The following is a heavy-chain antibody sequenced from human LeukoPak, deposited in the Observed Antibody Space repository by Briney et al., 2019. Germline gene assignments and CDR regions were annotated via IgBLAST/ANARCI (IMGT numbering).Heavy chain of an antibody. J-gene: IGHJ4*02. D-gene: IGHD2-2*01. V-gene: IGHV3-7*01. CDR2: IKQDGSDK. Sequence: GGSLRLSCAASGFTFRIYWMNWVRQAPGKGLEWLANIKQDGSDKNYVDSVKGRFIISRDNAKNSLYLQMNSLRAEDTAVYYCARGYCTDSSCSRSYWGQGTLVTVSS. CDR3: ARGYCTDSSCSRSY. CDR1: GFTFRIYW.